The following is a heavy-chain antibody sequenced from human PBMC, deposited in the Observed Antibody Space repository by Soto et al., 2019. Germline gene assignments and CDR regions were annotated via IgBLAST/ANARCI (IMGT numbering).Heavy chain of an antibody. J-gene: IGHJ3*02. V-gene: IGHV1-2*04. Sequence: SSVKVSCKASGYTFTVYYMYWVRQAPGQGLEWMGWINPNSGGTNYAQKFQGWVTMTRDTSISTAYMELSRLRSDDTAVYYCATGAYICGSYRHHDAFDIWGQGTMVTVSS. CDR1: GYTFTVYY. CDR3: ATGAYICGSYRHHDAFDI. D-gene: IGHD3-16*02. CDR2: INPNSGGT.